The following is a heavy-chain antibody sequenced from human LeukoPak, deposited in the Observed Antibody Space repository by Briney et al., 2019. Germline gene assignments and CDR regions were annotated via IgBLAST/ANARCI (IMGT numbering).Heavy chain of an antibody. D-gene: IGHD2-15*01. J-gene: IGHJ4*02. CDR1: GGSISSSSYY. V-gene: IGHV4-39*07. Sequence: TSETLSLTCTVSGGSISSSSYYCGWIRQPPGKGLEWIGSIYYSGSTYYNPSLKSRVTISVDTSKNQFSLKLSSVTAADTAVYYCARVSVVVVAATPFDYWGQGTLVIVSS. CDR2: IYYSGST. CDR3: ARVSVVVVAATPFDY.